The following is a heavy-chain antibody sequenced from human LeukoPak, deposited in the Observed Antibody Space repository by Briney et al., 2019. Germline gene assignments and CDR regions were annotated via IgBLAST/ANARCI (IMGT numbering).Heavy chain of an antibody. D-gene: IGHD6-19*01. V-gene: IGHV3-23*01. Sequence: PGGSLRHSCAASGFTFSSYAMSWVRQAPGKGLEWVSASSGSGGSTYYAHSVKGRFTISRDNSKNTLYLQMNSLRAEDTAVYYCAKRTAVAGPYLDYWGEGTLVTVSS. J-gene: IGHJ4*02. CDR1: GFTFSSYA. CDR2: SSGSGGST. CDR3: AKRTAVAGPYLDY.